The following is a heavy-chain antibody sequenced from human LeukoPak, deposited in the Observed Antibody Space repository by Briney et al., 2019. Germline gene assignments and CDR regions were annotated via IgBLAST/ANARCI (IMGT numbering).Heavy chain of an antibody. Sequence: PGGSLRLSCAASGFTFCSYSMNWVRQAPGKGLEWVSSISSSSSYIYYADSVKGRFTISRDNAKNSLYLQMNSLRAEDTAVYYCARDGGGGRYCSSTSCPLAGTVYYYMDVWGKGTTVTVSS. V-gene: IGHV3-21*01. CDR1: GFTFCSYS. J-gene: IGHJ6*03. CDR3: ARDGGGGRYCSSTSCPLAGTVYYYMDV. D-gene: IGHD2-2*01. CDR2: ISSSSSYI.